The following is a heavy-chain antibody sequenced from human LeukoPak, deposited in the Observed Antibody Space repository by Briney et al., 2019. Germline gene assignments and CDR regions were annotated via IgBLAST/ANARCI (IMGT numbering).Heavy chain of an antibody. D-gene: IGHD6-13*01. Sequence: KPSETLSLTCTVSGGSISSYSWSWIRQPPRRGLEWIGYIYYSGSTNYNPSLKSRVTISVDTSKNQFSLKLSSVTAADTAVYYCARKYSSSWIDYWGQGTLVTVSS. V-gene: IGHV4-59*01. CDR1: GGSISSYS. J-gene: IGHJ4*02. CDR3: ARKYSSSWIDY. CDR2: IYYSGST.